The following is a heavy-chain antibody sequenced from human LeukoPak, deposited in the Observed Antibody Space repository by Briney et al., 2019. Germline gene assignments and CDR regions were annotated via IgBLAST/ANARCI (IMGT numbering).Heavy chain of an antibody. Sequence: PGGSLRLSCAASGFTFSSYGMHWVRQAPGKGLEWVAFIRYDGSNKYYADSVKGRFTISRDNSKNTLYLQMNSLRAEDTAVYYCAKAPGGCSSTSCYYYYYYYMDVWGKGTTVTVSS. CDR2: IRYDGSNK. CDR1: GFTFSSYG. V-gene: IGHV3-30*02. CDR3: AKAPGGCSSTSCYYYYYYYMDV. D-gene: IGHD2-2*01. J-gene: IGHJ6*03.